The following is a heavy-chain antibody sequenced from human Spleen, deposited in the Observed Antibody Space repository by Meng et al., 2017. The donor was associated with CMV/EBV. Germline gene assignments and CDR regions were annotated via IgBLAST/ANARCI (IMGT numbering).Heavy chain of an antibody. CDR3: ARDAPRYYDSSGYYPVVGYGMDV. Sequence: ASVKVSCKASGYTFTSYYMHWVRQAPGQGLEWMGIINPSGGSTSYAQKFQGRVTMTRDTSTSTVYMELSSLRSEDTAVYYCARDAPRYYDSSGYYPVVGYGMDVWGQGTTVTVSS. CDR2: INPSGGST. D-gene: IGHD3-22*01. V-gene: IGHV1-46*01. CDR1: GYTFTSYY. J-gene: IGHJ6*02.